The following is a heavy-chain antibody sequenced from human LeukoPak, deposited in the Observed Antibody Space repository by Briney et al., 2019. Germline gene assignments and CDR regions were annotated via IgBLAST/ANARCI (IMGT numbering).Heavy chain of an antibody. Sequence: ASVKVSCKASGYTLTSYGISWVRQAPGQGLEWMGWISAYNGNTNYAQKLQGRVTMTTDTSTSTAYMELRSLRSDDTAVYYCARVKGRIAVAGWFDPWGQGTLVTVSS. J-gene: IGHJ5*02. CDR1: GYTLTSYG. CDR3: ARVKGRIAVAGWFDP. V-gene: IGHV1-18*04. D-gene: IGHD6-19*01. CDR2: ISAYNGNT.